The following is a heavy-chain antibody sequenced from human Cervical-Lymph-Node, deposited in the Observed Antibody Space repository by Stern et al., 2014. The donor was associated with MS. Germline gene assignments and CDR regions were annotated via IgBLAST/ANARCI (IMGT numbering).Heavy chain of an antibody. D-gene: IGHD4-17*01. J-gene: IGHJ4*02. CDR3: ARDYGDYAFDY. Sequence: VQLVESGAEVKKPGESLKISCKGSGYSFTAKWIAWVRQMPGKGLEGMGIIYPGDYDTRYSPSFQGQVTISAHKSISPAYLQWSSLKASDTAMYYCARDYGDYAFDYWGQGTLVTVSS. CDR2: IYPGDYDT. V-gene: IGHV5-51*01. CDR1: GYSFTAKW.